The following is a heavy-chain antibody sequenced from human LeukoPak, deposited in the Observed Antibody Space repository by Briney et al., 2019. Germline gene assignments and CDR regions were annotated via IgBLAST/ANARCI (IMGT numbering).Heavy chain of an antibody. CDR3: AREGIGGSGYLPGY. D-gene: IGHD5-12*01. CDR2: INPNSGGT. Sequence: ASVKVSCKVSGYTLTELSMHWVRQAPGQGLEWMGWINPNSGGTNYAQKFQGRVTMTRDTSISTAYMELSRLRSDDTAVYYCAREGIGGSGYLPGYWGQGTLVTVSS. CDR1: GYTLTELS. V-gene: IGHV1-2*02. J-gene: IGHJ4*02.